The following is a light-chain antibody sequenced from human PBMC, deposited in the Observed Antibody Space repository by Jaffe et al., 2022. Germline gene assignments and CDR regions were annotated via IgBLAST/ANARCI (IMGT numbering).Light chain of an antibody. CDR2: KAS. V-gene: IGKV1-5*03. CDR1: QSVSIW. J-gene: IGKJ1*01. CDR3: QQYNNVRT. Sequence: DIQMTQSPSALSASIGDRVTITCRASQSVSIWLAWYQQKSGQAPSLLIYKASILEEGVPGRFSGSGSGTEFSLTINGLQPDDVATYYCQQYNNVRTFGQGTKVEIK.